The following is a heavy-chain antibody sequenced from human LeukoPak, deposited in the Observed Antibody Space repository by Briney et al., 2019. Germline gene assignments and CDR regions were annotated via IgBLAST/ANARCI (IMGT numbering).Heavy chain of an antibody. CDR2: IYYSGST. V-gene: IGHV4-59*01. CDR3: ARGYYYDSSGYYDVGGYYFDY. CDR1: GGSISSYY. J-gene: IGHJ4*02. Sequence: SETLSLTCTVSGGSISSYYWSWIRQPPGKGLEWIGYIYYSGSTNYNPPLKSRVTISVDTSKNQFSLKLSSVTAADTAVYYCARGYYYDSSGYYDVGGYYFDYWGQGTLVTVSS. D-gene: IGHD3-22*01.